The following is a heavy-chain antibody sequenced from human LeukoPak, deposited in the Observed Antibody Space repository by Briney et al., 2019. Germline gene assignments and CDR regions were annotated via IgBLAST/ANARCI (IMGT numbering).Heavy chain of an antibody. CDR1: GGSISTYY. Sequence: PSETLSLTCTVSGGSISTYYWSWVRQPPGKGLEWIGYINYSGRTNANSSLKSRVAISVDTSKNQFSLRLFSVTASDTAVYYCATTFSGYVSSWPEYFQHWGQGTLVTVSS. J-gene: IGHJ1*01. CDR3: ATTFSGYVSSWPEYFQH. V-gene: IGHV4-59*08. D-gene: IGHD6-13*01. CDR2: INYSGRT.